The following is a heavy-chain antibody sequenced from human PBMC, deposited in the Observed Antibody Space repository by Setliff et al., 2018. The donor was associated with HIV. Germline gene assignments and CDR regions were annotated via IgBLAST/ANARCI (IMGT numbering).Heavy chain of an antibody. CDR1: GYSLTSGYY. D-gene: IGHD6-19*01. V-gene: IGHV4-38-2*01. CDR3: AAFDSGRDV. J-gene: IGHJ4*02. Sequence: SETLSLTCGVSGYSLTSGYYWGWIRQPPGKGLEWIGSIHDSGRTYYNPSLKSRVTISVDTSKNQFSLKLNSVTAADTGVYYCAAFDSGRDVWGQGTLVTVSS. CDR2: IHDSGRT.